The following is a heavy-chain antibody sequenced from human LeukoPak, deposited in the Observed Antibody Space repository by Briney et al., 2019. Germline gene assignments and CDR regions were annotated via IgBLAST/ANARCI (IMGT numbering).Heavy chain of an antibody. D-gene: IGHD3-9*01. J-gene: IGHJ4*02. Sequence: PVASVKVSCKASGFSFPTYGISWVRQAPGQGLEWMGWISSHNGNTNYAQKFQGRVTMTADTSTNTAYMELTTLRSDDTAVYYCTSGILTAYYNVFDSWGQGTLVTVSS. V-gene: IGHV1-18*01. CDR1: GFSFPTYG. CDR2: ISSHNGNT. CDR3: TSGILTAYYNVFDS.